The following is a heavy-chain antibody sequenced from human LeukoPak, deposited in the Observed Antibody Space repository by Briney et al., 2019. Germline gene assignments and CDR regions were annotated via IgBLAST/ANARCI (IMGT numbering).Heavy chain of an antibody. CDR1: GGSISSSSYY. J-gene: IGHJ4*02. CDR2: IYYSGST. Sequence: SETLSLTCTVSGGSISSSSYYWGWIRQPPGKGLEWIGSIYYSGSTYYNPSLKSRVTISVDTSKNQFSLKLSSVTAADTAVYYCASRLTAMAPFTFDYWGQGTLVTVSS. V-gene: IGHV4-39*01. CDR3: ASRLTAMAPFTFDY. D-gene: IGHD5-18*01.